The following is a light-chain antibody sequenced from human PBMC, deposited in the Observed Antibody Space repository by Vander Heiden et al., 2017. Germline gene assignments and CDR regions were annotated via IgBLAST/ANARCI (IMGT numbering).Light chain of an antibody. J-gene: IGLJ3*02. CDR1: SSDFGDYNY. CDR3: CSYAGSYTWV. CDR2: DVS. Sequence: QSALTQTRSVSGSPGQSVTIPCTGTSSDFGDYNYVSWYQQQPGKAPKLLISDVSKRPSGVPDRFSGSKSGNTASLTISGLQAEDEADYYCCSYAGSYTWVFGGGTKLTGL. V-gene: IGLV2-11*01.